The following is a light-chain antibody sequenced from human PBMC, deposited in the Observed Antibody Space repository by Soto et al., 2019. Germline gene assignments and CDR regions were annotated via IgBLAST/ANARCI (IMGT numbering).Light chain of an antibody. V-gene: IGLV2-23*01. CDR1: VGL. CDR3: CLYVGGRTYV. Sequence: QSALTQPPSVSGSPGQSITISCTGTVGLVSWYQQHPGKVPKLIIYDDTKRPSGVSSRFSGSKSGNTASLTISGLQTEDEADSYCCLYVGGRTYVFGTGTKVTVL. J-gene: IGLJ1*01. CDR2: DDT.